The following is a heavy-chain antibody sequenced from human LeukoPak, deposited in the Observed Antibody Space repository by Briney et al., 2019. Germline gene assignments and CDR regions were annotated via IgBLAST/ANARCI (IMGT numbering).Heavy chain of an antibody. V-gene: IGHV3-74*01. CDR2: ISGDKSHT. Sequence: GGSLRLSCAGSGFTFSTYWIHWVRQASGQGLVWVSGISGDKSHTAYADSVKGRFTISRDNAKNTLYLQMNSLRAEDTAVYYCVLAARPGGWFDPWGQGTLVTVSS. J-gene: IGHJ5*02. CDR1: GFTFSTYW. D-gene: IGHD6-6*01. CDR3: VLAARPGGWFDP.